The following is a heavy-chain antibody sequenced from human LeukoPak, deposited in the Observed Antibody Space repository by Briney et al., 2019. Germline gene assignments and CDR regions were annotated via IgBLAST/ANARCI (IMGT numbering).Heavy chain of an antibody. CDR1: GFTFSSYW. Sequence: GSLRLSCAASGFTFSSYWMNWLRQAPGTGLEWVANINQDGTTKYYLDSVKGRFTISRDNAKNSLYLQMNSLRAEETAVYYCARGLTTTPNSFDPWGQGTLVTVSS. V-gene: IGHV3-7*01. CDR2: INQDGTTK. J-gene: IGHJ5*02. D-gene: IGHD4-17*01. CDR3: ARGLTTTPNSFDP.